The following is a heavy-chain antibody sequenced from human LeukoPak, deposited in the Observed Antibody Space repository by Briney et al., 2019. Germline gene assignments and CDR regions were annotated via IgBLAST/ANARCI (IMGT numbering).Heavy chain of an antibody. CDR3: ARLVDPGYHSGSVSYRDY. J-gene: IGHJ4*02. Sequence: ASVKVSCKASGYTFTGYYMHWVRQAPGRGLEWMGWINPNSGGTNYAQEFQGRVTMTRDTSITTAYMELSRLTSDDTAVYYCARLVDPGYHSGSVSYRDYWGQGTLVTVSS. CDR2: INPNSGGT. V-gene: IGHV1-2*02. CDR1: GYTFTGYY. D-gene: IGHD3-10*01.